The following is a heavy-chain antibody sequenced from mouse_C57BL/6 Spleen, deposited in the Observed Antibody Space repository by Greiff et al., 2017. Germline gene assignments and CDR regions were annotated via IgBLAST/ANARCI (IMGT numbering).Heavy chain of an antibody. D-gene: IGHD1-1*01. V-gene: IGHV14-3*01. Sequence: VQLQQSVAELVRPGASVKLSCTASGFNIKNTYMHWVKQRPEQGLEWIGRIDPANGNTKYAPKFPGKATITADTSSNTAYLLLSSLTSEDTAIYYCARAGATVVGHWYFDVWGTGTTVTVSS. CDR3: ARAGATVVGHWYFDV. CDR1: GFNIKNTY. J-gene: IGHJ1*03. CDR2: IDPANGNT.